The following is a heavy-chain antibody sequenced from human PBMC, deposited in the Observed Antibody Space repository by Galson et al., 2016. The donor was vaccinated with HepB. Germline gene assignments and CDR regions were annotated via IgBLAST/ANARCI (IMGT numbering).Heavy chain of an antibody. V-gene: IGHV6-1*01. Sequence: CAISGDSVSSNSVAWNWIRQSPSRGLEWLGRTYYRSKWYNDYAVSVKSRITINPDTSKNQFSLQLNSVPPEDTAVYYCERAVIQGTAMGLDYWGQGTLVTVSS. D-gene: IGHD5-18*01. CDR2: TYYRSKWYN. J-gene: IGHJ4*02. CDR3: ERAVIQGTAMGLDY. CDR1: GDSVSSNSVA.